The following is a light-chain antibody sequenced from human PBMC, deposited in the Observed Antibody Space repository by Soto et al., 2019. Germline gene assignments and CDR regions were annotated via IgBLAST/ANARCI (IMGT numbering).Light chain of an antibody. CDR3: AAWDDSLSGVV. Sequence: QSVLTQPPSASGTPGQRVTISCSGSSSNIGSNYVYWYQQLPGTAPKLLIYRNNQRPSGVPDRCSGSKSSTSASLAISGLRSEDEADYYCAAWDDSLSGVVFGGGTQLTVL. J-gene: IGLJ2*01. CDR2: RNN. CDR1: SSNIGSNY. V-gene: IGLV1-47*01.